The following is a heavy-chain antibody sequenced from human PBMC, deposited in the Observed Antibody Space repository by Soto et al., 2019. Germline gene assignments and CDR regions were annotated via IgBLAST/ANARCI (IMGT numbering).Heavy chain of an antibody. D-gene: IGHD6-19*01. J-gene: IGHJ4*02. CDR1: GYTFTSYG. CDR2: ISVYNGDT. V-gene: IGHV1-18*04. CDR3: AKSSGAVAGYYFDY. Sequence: QVQLVQSGAEVKKPGASVKVSCQASGYTFTSYGISWVRQAPGQGLEWMGWISVYNGDTKYAQKLQGRVTMTTDTSTSTAYMELRSLRSDDTAVYYCAKSSGAVAGYYFDYWGQGTLVTVSS.